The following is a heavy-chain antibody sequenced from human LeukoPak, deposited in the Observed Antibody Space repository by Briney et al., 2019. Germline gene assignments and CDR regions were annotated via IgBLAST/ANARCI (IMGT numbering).Heavy chain of an antibody. CDR3: STWAFYHGLDV. D-gene: IGHD2/OR15-2a*01. CDR2: IHADGGRA. Sequence: PGGSLRLSCAASGFAFADYAMHWVRQIPGKGLECVAHIHADGGRAFYADSVKGRFTVSRDNGKNSLFLQMDGLTSDDTALYYCSTWAFYHGLDVWGQGATVIVSS. V-gene: IGHV3-43*02. J-gene: IGHJ6*02. CDR1: GFAFADYA.